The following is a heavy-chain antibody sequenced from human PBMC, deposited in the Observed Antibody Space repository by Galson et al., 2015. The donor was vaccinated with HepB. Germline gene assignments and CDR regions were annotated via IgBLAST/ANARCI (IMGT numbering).Heavy chain of an antibody. CDR2: IRSKAYGGTT. D-gene: IGHD2-21*02. J-gene: IGHJ4*02. CDR1: GFTFGDYA. CDR3: TRPFPYCGSDCYFSPPDY. Sequence: SLRLSCAASGFTFGDYAMSWFRQAPGKGLEWVGFIRSKAYGGTTEYAASVKGRCTISRDDSKSIAYLQMNSLKTEDTAVYYCTRPFPYCGSDCYFSPPDYWGQGTLVTVSS. V-gene: IGHV3-49*03.